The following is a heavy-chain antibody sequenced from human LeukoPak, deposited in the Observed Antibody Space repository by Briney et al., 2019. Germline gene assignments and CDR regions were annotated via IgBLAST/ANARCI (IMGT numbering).Heavy chain of an antibody. CDR1: GGSISSSSYY. V-gene: IGHV4-39*07. Sequence: PSETLSLTCTVSGGSISSSSYYWGWIRQPPGKGLEWIGSIYYSGSTYYNPSLKSRVTISVDTSKNQFSLRLSSVTAADTAVYYCARDFSARRRKVAAGFDYWGQGTLVTVSS. J-gene: IGHJ4*02. CDR3: ARDFSARRRKVAAGFDY. CDR2: IYYSGST. D-gene: IGHD6-13*01.